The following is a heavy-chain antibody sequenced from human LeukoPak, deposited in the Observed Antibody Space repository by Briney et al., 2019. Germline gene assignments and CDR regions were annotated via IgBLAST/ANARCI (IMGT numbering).Heavy chain of an antibody. V-gene: IGHV3-9*01. CDR1: GFSFNEYG. CDR2: ISWNNDHI. CDR3: ARGVFYYGSGSYSPSYFDY. D-gene: IGHD3-10*01. J-gene: IGHJ4*02. Sequence: GGSLRLSCAASGFSFNEYGMHWVRQAPGKGLEWVSGISWNNDHIGYADSVKGRFTISRDNAKNSLYLQMNSLRAEDTALYHCARGVFYYGSGSYSPSYFDYWGQGTLVTVSS.